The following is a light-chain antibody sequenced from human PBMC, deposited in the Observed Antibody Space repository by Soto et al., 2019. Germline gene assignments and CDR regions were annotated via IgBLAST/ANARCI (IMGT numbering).Light chain of an antibody. CDR1: ISDVGSYDL. CDR3: CSYAGSSTSWV. CDR2: EGS. Sequence: QSALTQPASVSGSPGQSITISCTGTISDVGSYDLVSWYQQHPGKAPKLVIYEGSKRPSGVSSRFSGSKSGNTASLTISGLQAEDEADYYCCSYAGSSTSWVFGGGTKLTVL. J-gene: IGLJ3*02. V-gene: IGLV2-23*01.